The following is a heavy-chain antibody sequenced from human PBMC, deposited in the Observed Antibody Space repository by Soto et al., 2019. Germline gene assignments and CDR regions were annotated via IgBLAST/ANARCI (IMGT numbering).Heavy chain of an antibody. CDR2: IKPNTDVGSI. J-gene: IGHJ6*02. CDR3: TTNAVNDFYYYSMEA. Sequence: GRFLRLSCEGSGFTFSNGCMTCVREAPWEGLEWVGLIKPNTDVGSIDYAAPVKGRFNIPRDDSKNTRYLQMNSIKTEDTGIYYCTTNAVNDFYYYSMEAWGPGTTVTVSS. V-gene: IGHV3-15*01. CDR1: GFTFSNGC.